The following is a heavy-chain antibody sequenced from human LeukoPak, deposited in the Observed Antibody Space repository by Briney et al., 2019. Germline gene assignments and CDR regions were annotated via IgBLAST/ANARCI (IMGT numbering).Heavy chain of an antibody. Sequence: SVKVSCKASGGTFSSYAISWVRQAPGQGLEWMGGIIPIFGTANYAQKFQGRVTITADKSTSTAYMELSSLRSEDTAVYYCARAHRITIFGVVKHYYYMDVWGKGTTVTVSS. D-gene: IGHD3-3*01. CDR2: IIPIFGTA. J-gene: IGHJ6*03. CDR1: GGTFSSYA. V-gene: IGHV1-69*06. CDR3: ARAHRITIFGVVKHYYYMDV.